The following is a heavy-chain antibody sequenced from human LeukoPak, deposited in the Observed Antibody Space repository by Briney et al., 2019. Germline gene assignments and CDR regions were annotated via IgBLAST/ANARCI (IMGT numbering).Heavy chain of an antibody. D-gene: IGHD5-24*01. CDR2: ISGSGGST. J-gene: IGHJ6*02. Sequence: GGSLRLSCAASGFTFSDYYMSWVRQAPGKGLEWVSAISGSGGSTYYADSVKGRFTISRDNSKNTLYLQMNSLRAEDTVVYYCAKVPSIEYYYYGMDVWGQGTTVTVSS. CDR3: AKVPSIEYYYYGMDV. CDR1: GFTFSDYY. V-gene: IGHV3-23*01.